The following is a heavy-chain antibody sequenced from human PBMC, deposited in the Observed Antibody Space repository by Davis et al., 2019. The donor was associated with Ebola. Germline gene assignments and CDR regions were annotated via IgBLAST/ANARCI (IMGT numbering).Heavy chain of an antibody. J-gene: IGHJ5*02. CDR2: ISYDGSNK. CDR1: GLTFSSYG. D-gene: IGHD2-15*01. Sequence: GGSLRLSCAASGLTFSSYGMHWVRQAPGKGLEWVAVISYDGSNKYYADSVKGRFTMSRDNSRNTLYLRMNSLRLEDTTLFHSNATWWFDPWGQGTLVTVSS. V-gene: IGHV3-30*03. CDR3: NATWWFDP.